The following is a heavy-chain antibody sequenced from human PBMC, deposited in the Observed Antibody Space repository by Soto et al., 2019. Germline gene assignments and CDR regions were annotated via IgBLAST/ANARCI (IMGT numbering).Heavy chain of an antibody. CDR3: ARASWSRDGYNLFDY. V-gene: IGHV3-74*01. CDR1: GFTFSTYW. Sequence: EVQLVESGGGLVQPGGSLRLSCAASGFTFSTYWMHWVRQAPGKGLVWVSRIKSDGSSTSYADSVKGRFTISRDNAKNTLYLQMNSLRVEDTAVYYCARASWSRDGYNLFDYWGQGTLVTVSS. J-gene: IGHJ4*02. CDR2: IKSDGSST. D-gene: IGHD5-12*01.